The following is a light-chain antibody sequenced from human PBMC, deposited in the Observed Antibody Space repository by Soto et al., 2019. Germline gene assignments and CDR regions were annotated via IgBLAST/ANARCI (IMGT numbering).Light chain of an antibody. CDR3: TSYAGGNNV. V-gene: IGLV2-8*01. CDR2: EVN. Sequence: QSALTQPPSASGSPGQSVTISCTGTSSDVGGYNYVSWYQQHPGKVPKLMVYEVNKRPSGVPDRFDGSTSGNTASLTVSVLQAEDEADYYCTSYAGGNNVFGTGTKLTVL. J-gene: IGLJ1*01. CDR1: SSDVGGYNY.